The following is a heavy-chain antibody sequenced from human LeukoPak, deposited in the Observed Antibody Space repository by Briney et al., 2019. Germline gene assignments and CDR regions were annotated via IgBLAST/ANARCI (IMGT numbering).Heavy chain of an antibody. J-gene: IGHJ4*02. Sequence: PGGYLRLSCAASGFTFSSYDMSWVRQAPGRGLEWVSAIGGGGTPYYADSVKGRFTISRDNSKNTLYLQMNSLRAEDTAVYYCAKDDHGGSGWRDYFDQWGQGTLVTVSS. V-gene: IGHV3-23*01. D-gene: IGHD6-19*01. CDR3: AKDDHGGSGWRDYFDQ. CDR2: IGGGGTP. CDR1: GFTFSSYD.